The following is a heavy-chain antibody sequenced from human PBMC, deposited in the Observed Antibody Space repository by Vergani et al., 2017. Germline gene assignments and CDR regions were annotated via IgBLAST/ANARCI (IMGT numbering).Heavy chain of an antibody. CDR1: GGSISSSSYY. V-gene: IGHV4-39*01. D-gene: IGHD3-22*01. CDR3: ARHALGVVVNYNWFDP. CDR2: IYYSVRT. Sequence: QLQLQESCPGLVKPSETLSLTCTVSGGSISSSSYYWGWVRQPPGKGLEWIGSIYYSVRTYYNPSLKSRVTISVDTSKNQFSLKLSSVTAADTAVYYCARHALGVVVNYNWFDPWGQGTLVTVSS. J-gene: IGHJ5*02.